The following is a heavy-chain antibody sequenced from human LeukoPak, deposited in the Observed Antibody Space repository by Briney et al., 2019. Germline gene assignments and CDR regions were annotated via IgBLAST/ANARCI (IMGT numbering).Heavy chain of an antibody. J-gene: IGHJ4*02. Sequence: SLTCXVSXXSIXXXXXXYXXXXXRXXXXKGXXWIGSISYSVSTYYNPSLKNRVTISAETSNHQLYLKLTSGTAADTAVFYCARHRXXXHYDYWGQXXXVTXX. CDR3: ARHRXXXHYDY. CDR2: ISYSVST. CDR1: XXSIXXXXXXYX. V-gene: IGHV4-39*01.